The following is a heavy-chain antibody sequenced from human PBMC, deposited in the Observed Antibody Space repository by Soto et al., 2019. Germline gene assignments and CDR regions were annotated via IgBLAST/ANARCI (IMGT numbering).Heavy chain of an antibody. J-gene: IGHJ4*02. Sequence: QVPLVQSGTEVKKPGSSVKVSCKTSGGTFSSYMITWVRQVPGQGLDWMGNIVPLFGTVKYAEKFQGRVTITADESTSTAYMNLSGLTSEDTAVYYCARGKGDYWGQGTQVIVSS. CDR1: GGTFSSYM. V-gene: IGHV1-69*15. CDR2: IVPLFGTV. CDR3: ARGKGDY.